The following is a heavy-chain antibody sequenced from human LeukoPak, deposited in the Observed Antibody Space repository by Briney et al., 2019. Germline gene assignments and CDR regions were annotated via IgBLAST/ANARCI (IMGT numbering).Heavy chain of an antibody. Sequence: SETLSLTCAVYGGSFSGYCWSWIRQPPGKGLEWIGEINRSGSTDYNPSLKSRVTISVDMSKNHFSLKLSSMTAADTAVYYCARDSSVYYFDYWGQGTLVTVSS. CDR2: INRSGST. J-gene: IGHJ4*02. D-gene: IGHD3-22*01. V-gene: IGHV4-34*01. CDR1: GGSFSGYC. CDR3: ARDSSVYYFDY.